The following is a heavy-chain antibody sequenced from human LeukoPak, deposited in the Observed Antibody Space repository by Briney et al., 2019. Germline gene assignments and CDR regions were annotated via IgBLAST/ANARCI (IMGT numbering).Heavy chain of an antibody. Sequence: GGSLRLSCAASGFTFSSYSMNWVRQAPGKGLEWVSSISSSSSYIYYADSVKGRFTISRDNAKNSLYLQMNSLRAEDTAVYHCARNAGGGYYFDYWGQGTLVTVSS. D-gene: IGHD1-14*01. CDR3: ARNAGGGYYFDY. CDR1: GFTFSSYS. V-gene: IGHV3-21*01. J-gene: IGHJ4*02. CDR2: ISSSSSYI.